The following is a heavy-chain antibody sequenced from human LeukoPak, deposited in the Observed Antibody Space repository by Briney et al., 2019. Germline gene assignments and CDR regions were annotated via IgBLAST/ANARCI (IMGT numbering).Heavy chain of an antibody. CDR1: GDSITSTDY. J-gene: IGHJ5*02. CDR3: ARARKYNGNPPWIDL. CDR2: ISHSGNT. Sequence: SETLSLTCNVSGDSITSTDYWGWIRQPPGKGLEWIGSISHSGNTYYNPSLKSRVTISVDKSKNHFSMTLSAVTAADTAVYYCARARKYNGNPPWIDLWGQGVPVTVSS. D-gene: IGHD4-23*01. V-gene: IGHV4-38-2*02.